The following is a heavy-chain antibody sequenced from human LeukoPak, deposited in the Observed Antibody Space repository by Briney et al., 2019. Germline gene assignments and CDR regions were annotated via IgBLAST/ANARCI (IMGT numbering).Heavy chain of an antibody. CDR2: IWPDGSEK. Sequence: GGSLRLSCGTSGFGFINSYMSWFRQDPGQGLEWVATIWPDGSEKKYMDSLRDRFTISRDNARDLLFLQMNSLSVEDTADYFCARLLGFVTTFDYWGQGALVTVSS. CDR3: ARLLGFVTTFDY. D-gene: IGHD4-17*01. CDR1: GFGFINSY. J-gene: IGHJ4*02. V-gene: IGHV3-7*01.